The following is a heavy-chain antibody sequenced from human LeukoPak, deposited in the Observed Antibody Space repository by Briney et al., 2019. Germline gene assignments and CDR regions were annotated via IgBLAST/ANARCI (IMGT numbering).Heavy chain of an antibody. CDR1: GFTFSSYA. V-gene: IGHV3-23*01. CDR3: AKTVYSSGWYDFDY. D-gene: IGHD6-19*01. Sequence: GGSLRLSCAASGFTFSSYAMSWVRQAPGKGLEWVSAISGSGGSTYYADSVKGRFTISRDNSKNTLYLQMSSLRAEDTAVYYCAKTVYSSGWYDFDYWGQGTLVTVSS. CDR2: ISGSGGST. J-gene: IGHJ4*02.